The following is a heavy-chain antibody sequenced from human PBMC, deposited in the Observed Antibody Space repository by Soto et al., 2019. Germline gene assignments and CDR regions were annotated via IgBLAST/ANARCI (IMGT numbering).Heavy chain of an antibody. CDR2: ISGSGTI. J-gene: IGHJ5*01. CDR3: ARRFDS. Sequence: EVPLVESGGGLVQPGGSLRLSCAASGFTLSSYNMNWVRQAPGKGLEWVSHISGSGTIYYADSVQGRFTISRDNARNSLYLQMNGLRDEDTAVYYCARRFDSWGQGTLVTVSS. CDR1: GFTLSSYN. V-gene: IGHV3-48*02.